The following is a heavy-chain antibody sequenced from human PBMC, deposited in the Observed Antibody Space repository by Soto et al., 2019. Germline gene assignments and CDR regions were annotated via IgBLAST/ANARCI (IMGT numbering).Heavy chain of an antibody. V-gene: IGHV4-34*01. CDR2: INHGGST. D-gene: IGHD6-19*01. J-gene: IGHJ4*02. CDR3: VTKEGRGWSFDY. Sequence: QVQLQQWGAGLLKPSETLSLTCAVYGGSFSGYYWRWIRQSPGKGLEWIGEINHGGSTNYNPSLKSRVTISIDTAKNHFSLKLTSVTAADTAVYYCVTKEGRGWSFDYWGQGTLVTVSS. CDR1: GGSFSGYY.